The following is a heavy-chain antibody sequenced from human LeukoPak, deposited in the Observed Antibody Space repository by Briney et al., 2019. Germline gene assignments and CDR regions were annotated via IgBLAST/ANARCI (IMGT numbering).Heavy chain of an antibody. Sequence: GGSLRLSCAASGFTFSTYWMHWVRHTPGKGLEWVSRIKGDGSITTYADSVMGRFTISRDNAKSTLFLQMNSLRVEDTAMYYCAKSDWFDPWGRGTLVTVSS. CDR1: GFTFSTYW. CDR3: AKSDWFDP. J-gene: IGHJ5*02. V-gene: IGHV3-74*01. CDR2: IKGDGSIT.